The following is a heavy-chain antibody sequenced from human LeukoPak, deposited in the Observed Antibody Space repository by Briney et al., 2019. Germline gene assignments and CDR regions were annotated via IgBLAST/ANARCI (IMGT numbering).Heavy chain of an antibody. Sequence: ASETLSLTCTVSGGSISSGSYYWTWIRQPAGKGLEWIGRIYTSGSTNFNPSLKSRVTISLDTSKNQFSLKLSSVTAADTAVYHCARAGTQTYFFDYWGQGTLVTVSS. CDR3: ARAGTQTYFFDY. CDR1: GGSISSGSYY. CDR2: IYTSGST. V-gene: IGHV4-61*02. D-gene: IGHD1-14*01. J-gene: IGHJ4*02.